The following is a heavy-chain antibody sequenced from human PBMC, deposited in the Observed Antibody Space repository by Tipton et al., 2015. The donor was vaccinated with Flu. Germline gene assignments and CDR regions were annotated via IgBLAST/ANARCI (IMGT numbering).Heavy chain of an antibody. D-gene: IGHD2/OR15-2a*01. CDR2: FYHNGDI. Sequence: LRLSCAVSGYSISRGYYWGWIRQPPGKGLEWIGGFYHNGDIHFNPSVKSRVSISVDTSNTRFSLNLTSVTAADTAVYYCARAEIGDFDYWGQGTLVTVSS. CDR3: ARAEIGDFDY. CDR1: GYSISRGYY. V-gene: IGHV4-38-2*01. J-gene: IGHJ4*02.